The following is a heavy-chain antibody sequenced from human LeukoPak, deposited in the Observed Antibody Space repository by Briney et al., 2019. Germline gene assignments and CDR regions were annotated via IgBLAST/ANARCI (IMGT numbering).Heavy chain of an antibody. CDR2: ISGSGGST. CDR3: AKASRFGYSYGPREYFYYMDV. J-gene: IGHJ6*03. CDR1: GFTFSSYA. D-gene: IGHD5-18*01. Sequence: GGSLRLSCAASGFTFSSYAMTWVRQAPGKGLEWVSTISGSGGSTYYADSVKGRFTISRDNSKNTLYLQMNTLRAEDTAVYYCAKASRFGYSYGPREYFYYMDVWGKGTTVTISS. V-gene: IGHV3-23*01.